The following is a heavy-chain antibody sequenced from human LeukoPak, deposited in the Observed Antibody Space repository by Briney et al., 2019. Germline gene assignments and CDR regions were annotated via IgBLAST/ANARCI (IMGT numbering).Heavy chain of an antibody. CDR3: AISPQGYYYYMDV. CDR1: GGSISSYY. V-gene: IGHV4-59*12. Sequence: PSETLSLTCTVSGGSISSYYWAWIRQPPGKGLEWMGYIYYSGNTNYNPSLKSRVTMSVDTSKNQFSLKLSSVTAADTAVYYCAISPQGYYYYMDVWGKGTTVTVSS. J-gene: IGHJ6*03. CDR2: IYYSGNT.